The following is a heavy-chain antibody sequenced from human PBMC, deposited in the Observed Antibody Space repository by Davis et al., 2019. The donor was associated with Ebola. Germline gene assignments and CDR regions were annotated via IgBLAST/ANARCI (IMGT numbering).Heavy chain of an antibody. CDR2: IIPIFGTA. Sequence: SVKVSCQASGGTLSNYAISWVRQAPGQGLEWMGGIIPIFGTANYAQKFQGRVTITADESTSTAYMELSSLRSEDTAVYYCARSYYDSSGYYYFDYWGQGTLVTVSS. V-gene: IGHV1-69*01. CDR3: ARSYYDSSGYYYFDY. J-gene: IGHJ4*02. CDR1: GGTLSNYA. D-gene: IGHD3-22*01.